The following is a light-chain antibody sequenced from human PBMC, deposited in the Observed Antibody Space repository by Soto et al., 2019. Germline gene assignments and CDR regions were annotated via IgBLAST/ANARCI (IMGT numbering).Light chain of an antibody. J-gene: IGKJ1*01. Sequence: DIQMTQSPSTLSGSVGDRLTITCRGRQTSGSWLAWDQQKPGKAPKLLIYKASTRKSGVPSRFSGSGSGTEFTLTISSLQTDDFSTYYCKHDNSYSEAFGQGTKV. CDR3: KHDNSYSEA. V-gene: IGKV1-5*03. CDR1: QTSGSW. CDR2: KAS.